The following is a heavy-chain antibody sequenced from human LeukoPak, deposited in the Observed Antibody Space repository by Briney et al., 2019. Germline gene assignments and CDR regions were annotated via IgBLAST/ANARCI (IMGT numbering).Heavy chain of an antibody. CDR2: ISYDGSNK. J-gene: IGHJ4*02. CDR1: GFTFSSYA. CDR3: ARLVGYCSSTSCASDY. Sequence: GRSLRLSCAASGFTFSSYAMHWVRQAPGKGLEWVAVISYDGSNKYYADSVKGRFTISRDNSKNTLYLQMNSLRAEDTAVYYCARLVGYCSSTSCASDYWGQGTLVTVSS. D-gene: IGHD2-2*01. V-gene: IGHV3-30-3*01.